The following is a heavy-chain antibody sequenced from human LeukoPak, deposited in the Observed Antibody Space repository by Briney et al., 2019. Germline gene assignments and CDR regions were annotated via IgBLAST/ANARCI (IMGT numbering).Heavy chain of an antibody. CDR3: ARDIVVVPAAIGYYYGMDV. V-gene: IGHV3-30-3*01. Sequence: AGGSLRLSCAASGFTFSSYAMHWVRQAPGKGLEWVAVISYDGSNKYYADSVKGRFTISRDNPKNTLYLQMNSLRAEDTAVYYCARDIVVVPAAIGYYYGMDVWGQGTTVTVSS. CDR2: ISYDGSNK. D-gene: IGHD2-2*01. CDR1: GFTFSSYA. J-gene: IGHJ6*02.